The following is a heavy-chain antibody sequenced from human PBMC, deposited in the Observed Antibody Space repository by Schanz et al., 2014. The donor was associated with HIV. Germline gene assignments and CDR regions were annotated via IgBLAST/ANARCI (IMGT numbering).Heavy chain of an antibody. V-gene: IGHV1-69*01. Sequence: QVQLVQSGAEVKMPGSSVKVFCRASGGTFINYAFSWVRQAPGQGLEWMGGIIPLFGTSNYAQKFQDRVTIIADEAASTAYMELNSLRSEDTAVYYCARFRTSSSSFYFYYYGLDVWGQGTTVAVSS. CDR2: IIPLFGTS. CDR3: ARFRTSSSSFYFYYYGLDV. D-gene: IGHD6-6*01. J-gene: IGHJ6*02. CDR1: GGTFINYA.